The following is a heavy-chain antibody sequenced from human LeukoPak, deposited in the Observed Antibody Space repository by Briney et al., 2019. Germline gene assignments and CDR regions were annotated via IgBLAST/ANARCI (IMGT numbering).Heavy chain of an antibody. D-gene: IGHD2-21*01. Sequence: RGESLKISCKGSGYIFTSYWIAWVRQMPGKGLQWMGIIYPGDSDSRYSPSFQGQVTISADKSVNTAYLQWSSLKASDTAVYFCARGEFGYSSDYWGQGTLVTVSS. J-gene: IGHJ4*02. CDR1: GYIFTSYW. V-gene: IGHV5-51*01. CDR2: IYPGDSDS. CDR3: ARGEFGYSSDY.